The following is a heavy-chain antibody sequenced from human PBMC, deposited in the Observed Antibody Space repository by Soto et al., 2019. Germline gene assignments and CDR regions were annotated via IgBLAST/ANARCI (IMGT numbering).Heavy chain of an antibody. D-gene: IGHD6-19*01. V-gene: IGHV4-31*03. J-gene: IGHJ5*02. CDR2: IYYSGST. CDR1: GGSISSGGYY. Sequence: SETLSLTCTVSGGSISSGGYYWSWIRQHPGKGLEWIGYIYYSGSTYYNPSLKSRVTISVDTSKNQFSLKLSSVTAADTAVYYCARYSSRNWFDTWGQGTLVTVSS. CDR3: ARYSSRNWFDT.